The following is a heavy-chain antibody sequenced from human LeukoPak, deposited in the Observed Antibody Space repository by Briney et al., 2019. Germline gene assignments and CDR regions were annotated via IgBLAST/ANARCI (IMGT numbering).Heavy chain of an antibody. CDR3: ARAGELEGATWDTNYFDY. CDR2: INSDGSST. V-gene: IGHV3-74*01. CDR1: GFTFSSYA. D-gene: IGHD1-26*01. J-gene: IGHJ4*02. Sequence: TGGSLRLSCAASGFTFSSYAMSWVRQAPGKGLVWVSRINSDGSSTSYADSVKGRFTISRDNAKNTLYLQMNSLRAEDTAVYYCARAGELEGATWDTNYFDYWGQGTLVTVSS.